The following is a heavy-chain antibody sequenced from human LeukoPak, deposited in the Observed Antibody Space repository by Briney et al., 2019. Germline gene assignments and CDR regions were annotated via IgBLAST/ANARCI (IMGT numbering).Heavy chain of an antibody. CDR1: GGSISSGGYY. CDR3: ARENTDSSGYNDASDI. V-gene: IGHV4-31*03. Sequence: SQTLSLTCTVSGGSISSGGYYWSWIRQHPGKGLQWIGYIYYSGSTYYNPSLKSRVTISVDTSKNQFSLKLSSVTAADTAVYYCARENTDSSGYNDASDIWGQGTMVTVSS. D-gene: IGHD3-22*01. CDR2: IYYSGST. J-gene: IGHJ3*02.